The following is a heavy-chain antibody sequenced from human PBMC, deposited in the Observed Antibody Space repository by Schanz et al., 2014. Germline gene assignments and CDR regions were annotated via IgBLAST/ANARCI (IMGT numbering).Heavy chain of an antibody. CDR2: ISGSGSST. J-gene: IGHJ4*02. V-gene: IGHV3-23*01. CDR1: GFVFRTFA. CDR3: AKHVRSLTGNDY. Sequence: EVQLLESGGTVVQPGGSLRVSCAASGFVFRTFAMYWVRQAPGKGLDWVSAISGSGSSTYYADSVKGRFTISRDNSKNTLYLQVNSLRAEDTAVYYCAKHVRSLTGNDYWGQGTLVTVSS. D-gene: IGHD3-9*01.